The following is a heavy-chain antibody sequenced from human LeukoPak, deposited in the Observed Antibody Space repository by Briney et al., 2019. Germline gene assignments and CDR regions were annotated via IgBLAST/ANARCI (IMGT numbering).Heavy chain of an antibody. CDR2: IFYSGST. D-gene: IGHD3-10*01. CDR1: GGSISTSNYY. J-gene: IGHJ4*02. CDR3: AKHYMGSSYNHGLDC. Sequence: SETLSLTCTVSGGSISTSNYYWGWIRQPPGKGLEWIGNIFYSGSTYYSPSLRSRVTISLDTSRNQFSLKLSSVTAADTALYYCAKHYMGSSYNHGLDCWGQGTLVTVSS. V-gene: IGHV4-39*01.